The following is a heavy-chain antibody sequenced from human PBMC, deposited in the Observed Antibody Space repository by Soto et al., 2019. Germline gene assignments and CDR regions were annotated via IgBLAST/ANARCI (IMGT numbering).Heavy chain of an antibody. CDR3: AKDAISMVRGVNNWFDP. D-gene: IGHD3-10*01. CDR1: GFTFSSYA. CDR2: ISGGGGVST. V-gene: IGHV3-23*01. J-gene: IGHJ5*02. Sequence: EVQLLESGGGLVQPGGSLTLSCAASGFTFSSYAMTWVRQAPGKGLEWVSGISGGGGVSTYYADSGKGRFTISRDNSMNTLYLQMNRLRAEDTAVYYCAKDAISMVRGVNNWFDPWGQGTLVTVSS.